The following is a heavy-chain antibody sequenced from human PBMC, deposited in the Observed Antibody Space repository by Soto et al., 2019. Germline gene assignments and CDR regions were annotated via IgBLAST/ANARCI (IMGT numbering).Heavy chain of an antibody. D-gene: IGHD3-3*01. CDR3: ARHGGGYDFWSGYYVFFDY. CDR2: IYYSGST. J-gene: IGHJ4*02. Sequence: NPSETLSLTCTVSGGSISSYYWSWIRQPPGKGLEWIGYIYYSGSTNYNPSLKSRVTISVDTSKNQFSLKLSSVTAADTAVYYCARHGGGYDFWSGYYVFFDYWGQGTLVTVSS. V-gene: IGHV4-59*01. CDR1: GGSISSYY.